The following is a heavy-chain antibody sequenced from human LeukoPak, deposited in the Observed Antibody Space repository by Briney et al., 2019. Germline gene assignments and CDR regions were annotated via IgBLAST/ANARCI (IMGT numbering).Heavy chain of an antibody. D-gene: IGHD3-10*01. J-gene: IGHJ6*02. Sequence: GGSLRLSCAASGFTFNTHAMNWVRQAPGKGLEWVSAISGTSGTIYYSDSVKGRFTISRDNSKNTVYLQMSSLRVEDTAVYYCAKKYYGSGSSLAMDVWGQGTTVTVSS. V-gene: IGHV3-23*01. CDR2: ISGTSGTI. CDR1: GFTFNTHA. CDR3: AKKYYGSGSSLAMDV.